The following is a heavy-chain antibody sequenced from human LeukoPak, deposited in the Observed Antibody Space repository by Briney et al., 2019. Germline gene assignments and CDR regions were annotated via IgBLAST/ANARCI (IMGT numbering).Heavy chain of an antibody. Sequence: PSETLSLTRIVSGDSIRNNYWSWIRQPPAKGLEWVGYVYSTGSTNYNPSLKSRVTISVDMSKNQFSLKLRSVTAADTAVYYCARHILEQQVALYHYGIDVWGQGTAVTVSS. V-gene: IGHV4-59*08. CDR1: GDSIRNNY. CDR3: ARHILEQQVALYHYGIDV. D-gene: IGHD6-13*01. CDR2: VYSTGST. J-gene: IGHJ6*02.